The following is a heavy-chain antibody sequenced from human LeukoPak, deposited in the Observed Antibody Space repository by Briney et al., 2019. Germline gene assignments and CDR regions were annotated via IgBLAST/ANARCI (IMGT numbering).Heavy chain of an antibody. CDR3: ARGPDFGDRLDYFDY. Sequence: GGSLRLSCAASGFTFSRHWMGWVRQAPGKGPEWVASIKQDGSQYYVDSVKGRFFISRENAKNSVSLQMNSLRGEDTAVYYCARGPDFGDRLDYFDYWGQGTLVTVS. D-gene: IGHD4-17*01. V-gene: IGHV3-7*01. CDR2: IKQDGSQ. CDR1: GFTFSRHW. J-gene: IGHJ4*02.